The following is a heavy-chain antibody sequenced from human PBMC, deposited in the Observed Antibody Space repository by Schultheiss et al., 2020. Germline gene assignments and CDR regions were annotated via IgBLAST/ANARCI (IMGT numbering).Heavy chain of an antibody. CDR2: INHSGST. Sequence: SETLSLTCAVYGGSFSGYYWSWIRQPPGKGLEWIGEINHSGSTNYNPSLKSRVTISVDKSKNQFSLKLSSVTAADTAVYYCAARTVTTYYWGQGTLVTVSS. CDR1: GGSFSGYY. CDR3: AARTVTTYY. D-gene: IGHD4-17*01. V-gene: IGHV4-34*01. J-gene: IGHJ4*02.